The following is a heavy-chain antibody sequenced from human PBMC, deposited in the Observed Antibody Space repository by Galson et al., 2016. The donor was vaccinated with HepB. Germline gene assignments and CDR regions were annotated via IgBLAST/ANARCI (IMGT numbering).Heavy chain of an antibody. CDR2: ISTTGHVT. D-gene: IGHD1-26*01. CDR1: GFTFINFA. CDR3: AKRVGAAARGWFDP. Sequence: SLRLSCAASGFTFINFAMSWVRQAPGKGLEWVSAISTTGHVTYYADSVKGRFTISRDNSKETLYLQMNRLRAEDTAVYYCAKRVGAAARGWFDPWGQGTLVTVSS. J-gene: IGHJ5*02. V-gene: IGHV3-23*01.